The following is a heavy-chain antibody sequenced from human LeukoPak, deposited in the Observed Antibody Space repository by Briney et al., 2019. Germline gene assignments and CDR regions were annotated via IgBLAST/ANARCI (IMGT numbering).Heavy chain of an antibody. J-gene: IGHJ4*02. D-gene: IGHD3-10*01. V-gene: IGHV1-69*13. CDR3: ATHMVRGVSTHFDY. Sequence: AASVKVSCKASGGTFSSYAISWVRRAPGQGLEWMGVIIPIFGTANYAQKFQGRVTITADESTSTAYMELSSLRSEDTAVYYCATHMVRGVSTHFDYWGQGTLVTVSS. CDR1: GGTFSSYA. CDR2: IIPIFGTA.